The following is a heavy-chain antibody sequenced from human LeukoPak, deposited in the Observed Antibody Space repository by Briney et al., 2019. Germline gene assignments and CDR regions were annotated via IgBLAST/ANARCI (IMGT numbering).Heavy chain of an antibody. V-gene: IGHV1-3*01. CDR3: ARDRYTAMVRGYFDY. D-gene: IGHD5-18*01. CDR2: INAGNGNT. Sequence: ASVKVSCKASGYTSTSYAMHWVRQAPGQRLEWMGWINAGNGNTKYSQKFQGRVTITRDTSASTAYMELSSLRSEDTAVYYCARDRYTAMVRGYFDYWGQGTLVTVSS. CDR1: GYTSTSYA. J-gene: IGHJ4*02.